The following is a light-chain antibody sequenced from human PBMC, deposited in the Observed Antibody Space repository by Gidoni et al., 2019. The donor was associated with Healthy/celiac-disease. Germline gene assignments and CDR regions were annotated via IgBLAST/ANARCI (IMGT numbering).Light chain of an antibody. CDR2: GTR. CDR3: QSYDSSLSGPVV. J-gene: IGLJ2*01. CDR1: SSNIGAGYD. V-gene: IGLV1-40*01. Sequence: QSVLTQPPSVSGAPGQRVTIPCTGSSSNIGAGYDVHWYPQLPGTAPKLLIYGTRNRPSGVPDRFSGSKSGTSASLAITGLQAEDEADYYCQSYDSSLSGPVVFGGGTKLTVL.